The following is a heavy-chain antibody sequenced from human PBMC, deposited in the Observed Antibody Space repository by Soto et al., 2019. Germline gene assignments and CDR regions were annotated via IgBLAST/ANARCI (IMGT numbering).Heavy chain of an antibody. D-gene: IGHD2-8*01. CDR1: GFTFSSYG. CDR3: AKEMVGSYYYYCMDV. V-gene: IGHV3-30*18. Sequence: QVQLVESGGGVVQPGRSLRLSCAASGFTFSSYGMHWVRQAPGKGLEWVAVISYDGSNKYYADSVKGRFTISRDNSKNTLYLQMNSLRAEDTAVYYCAKEMVGSYYYYCMDVWGQGTTVTVSS. CDR2: ISYDGSNK. J-gene: IGHJ6*02.